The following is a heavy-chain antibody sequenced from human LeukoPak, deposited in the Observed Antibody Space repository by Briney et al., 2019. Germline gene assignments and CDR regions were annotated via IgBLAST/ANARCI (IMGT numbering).Heavy chain of an antibody. J-gene: IGHJ6*02. CDR1: GFSFSSYY. CDR2: INPDGSER. Sequence: GGSLRLSCAASGFSFSSYYMSWVRQAPGRGLEWVALINPDGSERYYVDSVKGRFTISRDNAKNSLYLQMDSLRDDDTAMYFCTRDLAAVPGPRMDVWGQGTTVAVSS. CDR3: TRDLAAVPGPRMDV. D-gene: IGHD6-19*01. V-gene: IGHV3-7*03.